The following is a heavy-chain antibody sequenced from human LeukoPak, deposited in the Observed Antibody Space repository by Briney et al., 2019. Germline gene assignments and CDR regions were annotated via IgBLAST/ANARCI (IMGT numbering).Heavy chain of an antibody. CDR2: VYYSGST. CDR3: AGDIVTGDDLGGY. J-gene: IGHJ4*02. Sequence: SETLSLTCTVSGGSISTYYWNWIRQPPEKGLEWIGYVYYSGSTNYNPSLNSRVTISVDTSKNQFSLKLSSVTAADTAVYYCAGDIVTGDDLGGYWGQGTLVTVSS. CDR1: GGSISTYY. V-gene: IGHV4-59*01. D-gene: IGHD2-15*01.